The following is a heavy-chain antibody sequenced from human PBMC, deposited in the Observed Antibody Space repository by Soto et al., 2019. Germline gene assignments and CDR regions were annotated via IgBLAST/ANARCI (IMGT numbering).Heavy chain of an antibody. J-gene: IGHJ6*03. CDR3: DRDNYDFLSGPEPTGYYYYYMDV. CDR1: GYTFTSYY. Sequence: ASVKVSCKASGYTFTSYYMHWVRQAPGQGLEWMGIINPSGGSTSYAQKFQGRVTMTRDTSTSTVYMELSSLRSEDTAVYYCDRDNYDFLSGPEPTGYYYYYMDVRGKGTTVTVSS. V-gene: IGHV1-46*03. CDR2: INPSGGST. D-gene: IGHD3-3*01.